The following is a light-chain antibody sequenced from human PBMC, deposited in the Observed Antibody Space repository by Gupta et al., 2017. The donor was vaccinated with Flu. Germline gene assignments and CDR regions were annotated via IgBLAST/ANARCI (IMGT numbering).Light chain of an antibody. V-gene: IGKV3-11*01. J-gene: IGKJ2*02. Sequence: EIVLTQSPATLFLSPGERATLSCRASQSVSSYLAWYQQKPGQAPRLLIYDASNRATGIPARFSGSGSGTDFTLTISSLEPEDFAVYYCQQRSNWPPLGTFGQGTKLEIK. CDR3: QQRSNWPPLGT. CDR1: QSVSSY. CDR2: DAS.